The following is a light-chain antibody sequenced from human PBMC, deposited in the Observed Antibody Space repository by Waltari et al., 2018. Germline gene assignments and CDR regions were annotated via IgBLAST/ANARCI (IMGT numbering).Light chain of an antibody. CDR3: QQFDRSPPVT. Sequence: EIVLTQSPGTLSLSAGETATLSCRASQSIRLAWYQQKPGQAPILLMHDASKRATRIPDRFSGSGSGTDFTLTISRLEPEDFAMYYCQQFDRSPPVTFGGGTKVEIK. V-gene: IGKV3-20*01. CDR1: QSIR. CDR2: DAS. J-gene: IGKJ4*01.